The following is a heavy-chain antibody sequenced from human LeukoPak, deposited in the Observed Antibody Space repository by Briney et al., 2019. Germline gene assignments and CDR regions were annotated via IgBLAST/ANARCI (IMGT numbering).Heavy chain of an antibody. CDR2: INPNSGGT. CDR1: GYTFTGYY. J-gene: IGHJ4*02. D-gene: IGHD6-19*01. V-gene: IGHV1-2*02. Sequence: GASVKVSCKASGYTFTGYYMHWVRQAPGQGLEWMGWINPNSGGTKYVQKFQGRVTMTRDTSISTAYMELSRLTSDDTAVYYCASGGERYSSGWYGDYWGQGTLVTVSS. CDR3: ASGGERYSSGWYGDY.